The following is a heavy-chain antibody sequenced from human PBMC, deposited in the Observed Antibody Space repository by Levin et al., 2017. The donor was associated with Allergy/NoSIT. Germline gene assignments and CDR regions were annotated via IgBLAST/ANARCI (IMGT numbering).Heavy chain of an antibody. CDR2: IYYSGST. J-gene: IGHJ4*02. D-gene: IGHD6-19*01. CDR1: GGSISSNAYY. Sequence: SQTLSLTCTVSGGSISSNAYYWGWIRQPPGKGLEWIGSIYYSGSTYYNPSLKSRVTISVDTSKNQFSLKLRSVTAADTAVYYCARHHRQWRNFDYWGQGTLVTVSP. V-gene: IGHV4-39*01. CDR3: ARHHRQWRNFDY.